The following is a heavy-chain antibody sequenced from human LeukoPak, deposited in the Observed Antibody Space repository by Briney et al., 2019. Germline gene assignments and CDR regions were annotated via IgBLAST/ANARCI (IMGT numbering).Heavy chain of an antibody. V-gene: IGHV3-21*01. CDR3: ALSGGWFGPPPTDY. D-gene: IGHD3-10*01. J-gene: IGHJ4*02. CDR2: ISSSSSSYI. CDR1: GFSFDDYT. Sequence: PGGSLRLSCAASGFSFDDYTMHWVRQAPGKGLEWVSSISSSSSSYIYYADSVKGRFTISRDNAKNSLYLQMNSLRAEDTAVYYCALSGGWFGPPPTDYWGQGTLVTVSS.